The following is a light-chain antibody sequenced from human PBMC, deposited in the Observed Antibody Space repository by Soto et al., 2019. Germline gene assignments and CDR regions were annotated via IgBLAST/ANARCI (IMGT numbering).Light chain of an antibody. CDR1: SSDVGGYNY. V-gene: IGLV2-14*01. CDR2: EVS. J-gene: IGLJ2*01. CDR3: SSYTSSSTLGV. Sequence: QSALTQPASVSGSPGQSITISCTGTSSDVGGYNYVSWYQQQSGKAPKLMIHEVSNRPSGVSSRFSGSKSGNTASLTISGLQAEDEADYYCSSYTSSSTLGVFGGGTKLTVL.